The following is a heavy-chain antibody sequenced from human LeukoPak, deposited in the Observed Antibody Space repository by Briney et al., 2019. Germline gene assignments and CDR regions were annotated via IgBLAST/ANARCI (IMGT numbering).Heavy chain of an antibody. CDR2: INPNSGGT. CDR3: ARDESSSSPMDV. CDR1: GYTFTGYY. V-gene: IGHV1-2*02. Sequence: ASVKVSCKASGYTFTGYYMHWVRQAPGQGLEWMGWINPNSGGTNYAQKFQGRVTMTRDTSISTAYMEPRRLRSDDTAVYYCARDESSSSPMDVWGKGTTVTVSS. J-gene: IGHJ6*03. D-gene: IGHD6-6*01.